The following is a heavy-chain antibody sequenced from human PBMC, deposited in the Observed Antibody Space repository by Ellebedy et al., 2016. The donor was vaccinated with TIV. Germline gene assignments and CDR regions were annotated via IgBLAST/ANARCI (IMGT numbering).Heavy chain of an antibody. CDR3: ASDSPIAVAAAGFDY. V-gene: IGHV3-21*01. Sequence: PGGSLRLSCAASGFTFSSYSMNWVRQAPGKGLEWVSSISSSSSYIYYADSVKGRFTISRDNAKNSLYLQMNSLRAEDTAVYYCASDSPIAVAAAGFDYWGQGTLVTVSS. D-gene: IGHD6-19*01. CDR2: ISSSSSYI. CDR1: GFTFSSYS. J-gene: IGHJ4*02.